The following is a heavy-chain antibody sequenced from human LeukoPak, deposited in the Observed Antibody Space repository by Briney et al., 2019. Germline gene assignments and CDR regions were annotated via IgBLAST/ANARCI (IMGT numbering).Heavy chain of an antibody. CDR1: GFTFSSYW. V-gene: IGHV3-7*01. J-gene: IGHJ5*02. CDR3: ARETAVNWFDP. Sequence: GGSLRLSCAASGFTFSSYWMSWVRQAPGKGLEWVANIKQDGSEKYYVDSVKGRFTISRDNAKNSLCLQMNSLRAEDTAVYYCARETAVNWFDPWGQGTLVTVSS. CDR2: IKQDGSEK.